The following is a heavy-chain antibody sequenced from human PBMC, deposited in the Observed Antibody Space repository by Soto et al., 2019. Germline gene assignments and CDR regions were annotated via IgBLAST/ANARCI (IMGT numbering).Heavy chain of an antibody. J-gene: IGHJ4*02. CDR3: ANIHTTSANFDY. Sequence: GSLLLSCPASGFTFSSNAMGWVRQAPGKGLEWVSSIGNSGGLTVYADSVKGRFTISRDNSRNTVFLQMNSLRAEDTAVYYCANIHTTSANFDYWGQGTLVTVSS. CDR2: IGNSGGLT. CDR1: GFTFSSNA. V-gene: IGHV3-23*01. D-gene: IGHD2-2*01.